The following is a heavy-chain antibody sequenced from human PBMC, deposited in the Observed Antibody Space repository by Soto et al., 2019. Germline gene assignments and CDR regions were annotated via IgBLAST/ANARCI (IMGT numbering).Heavy chain of an antibody. CDR2: ISSNGGST. V-gene: IGHV3-64*01. D-gene: IGHD1-26*01. Sequence: EVQLVESGGGLVQPGGSLRLSCAASGFTFSSYAMHWVRQAPGKGLAYVSAISSNGGSTYYANSVKGRFTISRDNSKNTLYLQMGSLRAEDMAVYYCARDTTSGIYSLEFWCQGTLVTVSS. CDR3: ARDTTSGIYSLEF. J-gene: IGHJ4*02. CDR1: GFTFSSYA.